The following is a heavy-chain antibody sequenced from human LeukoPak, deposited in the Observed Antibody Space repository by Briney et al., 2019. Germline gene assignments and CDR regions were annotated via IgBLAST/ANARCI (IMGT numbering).Heavy chain of an antibody. CDR1: GGSISSGDYY. J-gene: IGHJ4*02. V-gene: IGHV4-31*03. CDR2: IYYSGST. Sequence: PSQTLSPTCSVSGGSISSGDYYWSWIRQHPGKGLEWIGYIYYSGSTYYNPSLKSRVTISVDTSKNQFSLKLSSVTAADTAVYYCARELSGYGASDYWGQGTLVTVSS. CDR3: ARELSGYGASDY. D-gene: IGHD3-22*01.